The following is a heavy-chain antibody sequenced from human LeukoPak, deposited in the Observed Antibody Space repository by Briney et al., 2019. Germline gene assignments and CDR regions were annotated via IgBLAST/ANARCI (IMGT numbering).Heavy chain of an antibody. CDR3: ARAKRGYVASWTEQGHLIDD. D-gene: IGHD3-10*01. V-gene: IGHV1-18*01. CDR1: GYTFTSYG. J-gene: IGHJ4*02. CDR2: ISAYNGNT. Sequence: ASVKVSCKASGYTFTSYGISWVRQAPGQRLEWMGWISAYNGNTIYAQKLQGRVTMTTDTSTSTADMKLSSLTSDDSGVYDCARAKRGYVASWTEQGHLIDDWGQGTLVTVSS.